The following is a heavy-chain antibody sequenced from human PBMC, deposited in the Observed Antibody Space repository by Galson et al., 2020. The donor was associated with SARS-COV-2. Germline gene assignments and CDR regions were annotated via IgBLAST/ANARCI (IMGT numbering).Heavy chain of an antibody. Sequence: KMSGPTLVKPTQTLTLTCTFSGFSLNTSGVGVGWIRQPPGKALEWLALILWDHDKWYSPSLKSRLNINNDASKNQVVLTMTNMDPVDTATYYCAHSSGWAVTGHNWLDPWGQGTLVTVSS. CDR1: GFSLNTSGVG. CDR3: AHSSGWAVTGHNWLDP. CDR2: ILWDHDK. D-gene: IGHD1-20*01. J-gene: IGHJ5*02. V-gene: IGHV2-5*02.